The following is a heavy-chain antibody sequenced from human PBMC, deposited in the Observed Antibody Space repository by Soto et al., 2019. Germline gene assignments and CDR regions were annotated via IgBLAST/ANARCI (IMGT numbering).Heavy chain of an antibody. D-gene: IGHD1-1*01. Sequence: QVQLQESGPGLVKPSETLSLTCAVSGNSISSDYYWGWIRQPPGKGLEWIGSIYHSGSTYYNPSLKSRVTISVDTSKNRFSLKMSSVTAADTAVYYGARLRQLGELDYWGQGTRVTVSS. CDR3: ARLRQLGELDY. V-gene: IGHV4-38-2*01. J-gene: IGHJ4*02. CDR2: IYHSGST. CDR1: GNSISSDYY.